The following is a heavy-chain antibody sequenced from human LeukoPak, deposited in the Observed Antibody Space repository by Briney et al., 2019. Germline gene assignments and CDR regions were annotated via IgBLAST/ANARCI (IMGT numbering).Heavy chain of an antibody. CDR1: GYTFTGYY. J-gene: IGHJ6*02. CDR2: INPNSGGT. D-gene: IGHD3-3*01. V-gene: IGHV1-2*02. CDR3: ARDLRSGTIFGGMDV. Sequence: ASVKVSCKASGYTFTGYYMHWVRQAPGQGLEWKGWINPNSGGTNYAQKFQGRVTMTRDTSISTAYMELSRLRSDDTAVYYCARDLRSGTIFGGMDVWGQGTTVTVSS.